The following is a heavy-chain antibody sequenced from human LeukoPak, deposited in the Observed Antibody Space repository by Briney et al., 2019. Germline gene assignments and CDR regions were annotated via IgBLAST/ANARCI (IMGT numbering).Heavy chain of an antibody. CDR1: GFTVSSNY. CDR3: ARVYGDTSPDAFDI. D-gene: IGHD4-23*01. V-gene: IGHV3-53*01. J-gene: IGHJ3*02. Sequence: GGSLRLSCAASGFTVSSNYMSWVRQAPGKGLEWVSVIYSGGNTYYADSVKGRFTISRDNSKNTLYLQMNSLRAEDTAVYYCARVYGDTSPDAFDIWGQGTMVTVSS. CDR2: IYSGGNT.